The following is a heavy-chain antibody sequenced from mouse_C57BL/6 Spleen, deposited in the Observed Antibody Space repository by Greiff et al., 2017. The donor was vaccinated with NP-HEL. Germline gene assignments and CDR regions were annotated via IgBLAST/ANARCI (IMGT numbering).Heavy chain of an antibody. V-gene: IGHV1-55*01. CDR1: GYTFTSYW. J-gene: IGHJ3*01. CDR3: AREGAYYSNYWFAY. Sequence: QVQLQQPGAELVKPGASVKMSCKASGYTFTSYWITWVKQRPGQGLEWIGDIYPGSGSTNYNEKFKSKATLTVDTSSSPAYMQLSSLTSEDSAVYYCAREGAYYSNYWFAYWGQGTLVTVSA. D-gene: IGHD2-5*01. CDR2: IYPGSGST.